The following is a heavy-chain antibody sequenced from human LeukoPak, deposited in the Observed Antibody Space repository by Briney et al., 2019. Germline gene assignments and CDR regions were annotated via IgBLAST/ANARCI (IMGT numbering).Heavy chain of an antibody. CDR2: TNTHGTSA. CDR3: LAGYYYYYMDV. D-gene: IGHD6-13*01. Sequence: GGSLRLSCAASGFTFNNYWMHWVRQAPGKGLAWVARTNTHGTSANYADSVKGRFIISRDNANNTLYLQMNGLRDEDTGVYYALAGYYYYYMDVWGKGTTVTVSS. V-gene: IGHV3-74*01. J-gene: IGHJ6*03. CDR1: GFTFNNYW.